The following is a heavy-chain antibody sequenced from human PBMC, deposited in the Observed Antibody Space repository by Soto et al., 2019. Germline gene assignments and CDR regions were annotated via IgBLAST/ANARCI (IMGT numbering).Heavy chain of an antibody. CDR1: GGSFSGYS. D-gene: IGHD2-8*01. CDR2: ISHSGFT. J-gene: IGHJ5*01. Sequence: QVQLQQWGAGLLKPSETLSLTCTVYGGSFSGYSWAWIRQSPEKGLEWIGEISHSGFTNYNPSLKPRVSISLDTPKKKLSLALTSITAADTAVYYCASGYACGTYFSTPTPYTWFDCWGQGTRVTVSS. V-gene: IGHV4-34*01. CDR3: ASGYACGTYFSTPTPYTWFDC.